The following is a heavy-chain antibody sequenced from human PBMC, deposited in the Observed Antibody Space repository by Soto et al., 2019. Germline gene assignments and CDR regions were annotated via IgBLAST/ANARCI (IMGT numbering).Heavy chain of an antibody. CDR1: GFTFTSSA. CDR2: IVVGSGNT. J-gene: IGHJ3*02. Sequence: QMQLVQSGPEVKKPGTSVKVSCKASGFTFTSSAMQWVRQARGQRLEWIGWIVVGSGNTNYAQKFQERVTITRDMAKSHAYKELSHLGTEDTAVYYCAAELLRFGAFDIWGQGTMVTVSS. V-gene: IGHV1-58*02. D-gene: IGHD3-16*01. CDR3: AAELLRFGAFDI.